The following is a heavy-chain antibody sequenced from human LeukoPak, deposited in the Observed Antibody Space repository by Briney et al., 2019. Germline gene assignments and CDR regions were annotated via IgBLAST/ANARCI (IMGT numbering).Heavy chain of an antibody. D-gene: IGHD6-13*01. J-gene: IGHJ4*02. V-gene: IGHV3-21*01. Sequence: GGSLRLSCAASGFTFSNYIMDWVRQAPGKGLEWVSSIEKTGSYVYHVDSVRGRFTISRDNAKNSLYLQMNSLRADDTAVYYCARSYPTTIAAAGTSYYFDYWGQGTLVTVSS. CDR1: GFTFSNYI. CDR3: ARSYPTTIAAAGTSYYFDY. CDR2: IEKTGSYV.